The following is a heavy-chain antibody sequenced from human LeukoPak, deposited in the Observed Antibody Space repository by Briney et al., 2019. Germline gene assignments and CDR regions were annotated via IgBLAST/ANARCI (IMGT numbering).Heavy chain of an antibody. Sequence: GGSLRLSCAASGFTFSSYWMSWVRQAPGKGLEWVANIKQDGSEKYYVDSVKGRFTISRDNAKNSLYLQMNSLRAEDTAVYYCARDGVAELMSALDYWGHGILVTVSS. CDR2: IKQDGSEK. J-gene: IGHJ4*01. CDR1: GFTFSSYW. V-gene: IGHV3-7*01. D-gene: IGHD1-26*01. CDR3: ARDGVAELMSALDY.